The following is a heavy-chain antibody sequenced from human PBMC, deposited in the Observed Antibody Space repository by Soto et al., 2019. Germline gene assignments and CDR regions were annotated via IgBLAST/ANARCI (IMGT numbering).Heavy chain of an antibody. CDR1: GGSFSGYY. CDR3: ARPYSSSPHYFDY. D-gene: IGHD6-6*01. CDR2: INHSGST. Sequence: SETLSLTCAVYGGSFSGYYWSWIRQPPGKGLEWIGEINHSGSTNYNPSLKSRVTISVDTSKNQFSLKLGSVTAADPAVYYCARPYSSSPHYFDYWGQGTLVTVSS. J-gene: IGHJ4*02. V-gene: IGHV4-34*01.